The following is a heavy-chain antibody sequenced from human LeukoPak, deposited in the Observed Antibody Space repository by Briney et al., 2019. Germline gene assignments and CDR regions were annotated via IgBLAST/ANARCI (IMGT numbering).Heavy chain of an antibody. J-gene: IGHJ6*04. Sequence: PGGSLRLSCAASGFTFDDYAMHWVRQAPGKGLEWVSGISWNSGSIGYADSVKGRFTISRDNAKNSLYLQMNSLRAEDTAVYYCARSQYSSGWDYYYGMDVWGKGTTVTVSS. CDR2: ISWNSGSI. D-gene: IGHD6-19*01. CDR1: GFTFDDYA. V-gene: IGHV3-9*01. CDR3: ARSQYSSGWDYYYGMDV.